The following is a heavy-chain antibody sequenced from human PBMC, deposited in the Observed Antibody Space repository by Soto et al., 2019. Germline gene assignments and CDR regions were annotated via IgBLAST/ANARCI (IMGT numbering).Heavy chain of an antibody. Sequence: EVQLLESGGGLVQPGGSLRLSCAASGFTFSSYAMNWVRQAPGKGLEWVSGISSSGGATYYADSVKGRFTISRSNSKNTLYLQMISLRAEDTAVYYCAKDKGSTVSPSDYYYNGMDVWGQGTTVTVSS. V-gene: IGHV3-23*01. D-gene: IGHD4-17*01. CDR3: AKDKGSTVSPSDYYYNGMDV. CDR1: GFTFSSYA. CDR2: ISSSGGAT. J-gene: IGHJ6*02.